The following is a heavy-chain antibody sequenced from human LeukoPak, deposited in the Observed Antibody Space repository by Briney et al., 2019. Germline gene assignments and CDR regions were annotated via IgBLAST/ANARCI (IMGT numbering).Heavy chain of an antibody. CDR1: GDSIRSSSYY. J-gene: IGHJ4*02. V-gene: IGHV4-39*01. CDR2: IYYSGST. CDR3: GGSGWSGGPFDN. Sequence: SETLSLTCIVSGDSIRSSSYYWGWIRQPPGKGLEWIGSIYYSGSTYYNPSLKSRVTISVDMSKNQFSLKLSSVTAADTAVYYCGGSGWSGGPFDNWGQGTLVTVSS. D-gene: IGHD6-19*01.